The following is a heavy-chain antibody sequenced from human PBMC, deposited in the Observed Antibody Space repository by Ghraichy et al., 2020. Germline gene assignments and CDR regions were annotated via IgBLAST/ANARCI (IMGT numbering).Heavy chain of an antibody. D-gene: IGHD7-27*01. Sequence: SQTLSLTCAISGDSVSSNSAAWNWIRQSPSRGLEWLGRTYYRSKWYNDYAVSVKSRITINPDTSKNQFSLQLNSVTPEDTAVYYCARDQERGNWGSGAFDIWGQGTMVTVSS. J-gene: IGHJ3*02. CDR1: GDSVSSNSAA. CDR2: TYYRSKWYN. CDR3: ARDQERGNWGSGAFDI. V-gene: IGHV6-1*01.